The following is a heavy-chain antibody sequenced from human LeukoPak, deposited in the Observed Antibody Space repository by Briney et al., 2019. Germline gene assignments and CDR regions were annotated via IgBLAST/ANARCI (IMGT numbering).Heavy chain of an antibody. D-gene: IGHD3-22*01. J-gene: IGHJ3*02. Sequence: GGSLRLSCAASGFTFSSYSMNWVRQAPGKGLEWVSAISGSGGSTYYADSVKGRFTISRDNSKNTLYLQMNSLRAEDTAVYYCAKDAGITMIVVPDAFDIWGQGTMVTVSS. CDR2: ISGSGGST. CDR3: AKDAGITMIVVPDAFDI. CDR1: GFTFSSYS. V-gene: IGHV3-23*01.